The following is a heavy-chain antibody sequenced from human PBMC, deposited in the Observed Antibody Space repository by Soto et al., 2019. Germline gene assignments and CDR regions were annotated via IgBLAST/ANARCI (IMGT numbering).Heavy chain of an antibody. CDR3: AKATATGGGAFDI. CDR2: ILVDGRA. Sequence: GGSLRLSCAASGFICSSYDMSWVRQAPGKGLEWVSTILVDGRAFYVDSVRGRFTISRDTSKNTVYLQMNSLTAGDTALYYCAKATATGGGAFDICGQGTMVTVSS. CDR1: GFICSSYD. J-gene: IGHJ3*02. D-gene: IGHD2-8*02. V-gene: IGHV3-23*01.